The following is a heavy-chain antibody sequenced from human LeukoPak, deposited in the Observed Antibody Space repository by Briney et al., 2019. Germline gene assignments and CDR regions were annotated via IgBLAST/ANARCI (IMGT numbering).Heavy chain of an antibody. CDR1: GFTFSDYS. V-gene: IGHV3-48*01. J-gene: IGHJ4*02. CDR3: ASRVGALDH. CDR2: ISSTSXAI. Sequence: GGSLRLSCAASGFTFSDYSMNWVRXAXGXGLEWVSYISSTSXAIFXADSEKGRFXXSRDNAKNSLYPQMDSLRAEDTAVYYCASRVGALDHWGQGTLVTVSS. D-gene: IGHD1-26*01.